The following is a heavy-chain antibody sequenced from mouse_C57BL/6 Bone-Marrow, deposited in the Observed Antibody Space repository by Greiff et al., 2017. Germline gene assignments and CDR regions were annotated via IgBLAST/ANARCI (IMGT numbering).Heavy chain of an antibody. Sequence: QVQLQQPGAELVKPGASVKLSCKASGYTFTSYWMHWVKQRPGQGLEWIGMIHPNSGSTNYNEKFKSKATLTVDKSSSTAYMQISSLTSEDSAVYYCARDWSYWYFDVWGTGTTVTVSS. CDR2: IHPNSGST. J-gene: IGHJ1*03. CDR1: GYTFTSYW. CDR3: ARDWSYWYFDV. V-gene: IGHV1-64*01.